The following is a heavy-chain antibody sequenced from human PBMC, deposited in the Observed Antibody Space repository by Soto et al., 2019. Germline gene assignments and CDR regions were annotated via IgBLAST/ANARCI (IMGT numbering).Heavy chain of an antibody. Sequence: QLQLQEPGPGLVKPSETLSLTCTVSGGSISSSSYYWRWIRQPPGKGLKWIGRIYYSGSTYYNPSLVARVTISVDTYKNLFSLKLSSVTAPETAVYCCARHPHMVTSLNYFGQATLVTVSS. J-gene: IGHJ4*02. CDR1: GGSISSSSYY. D-gene: IGHD2-21*02. V-gene: IGHV4-39*01. CDR3: ARHPHMVTSLNY. CDR2: IYYSGST.